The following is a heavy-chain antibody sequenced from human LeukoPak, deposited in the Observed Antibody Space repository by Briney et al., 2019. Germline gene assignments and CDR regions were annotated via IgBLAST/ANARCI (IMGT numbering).Heavy chain of an antibody. V-gene: IGHV3-23*01. CDR1: GFTFSSYG. Sequence: GGSLRLSCAASGFTFSSYGMSWVRQAPGKGLEWVSAISGSGGSTYYADSVKGRFTISRDNSKNTLYLQMNSLRAEDTAVYYCAKDWWFGEHSTPVDYWGQGTLVTVSS. CDR2: ISGSGGST. CDR3: AKDWWFGEHSTPVDY. D-gene: IGHD3-10*01. J-gene: IGHJ4*02.